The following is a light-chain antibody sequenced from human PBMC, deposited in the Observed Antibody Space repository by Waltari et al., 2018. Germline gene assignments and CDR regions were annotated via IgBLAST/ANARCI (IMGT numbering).Light chain of an antibody. V-gene: IGKV2-30*02. CDR1: QSLVHSNGNTY. Sequence: DVVMTQSPLSLPITPGQPASISCRSSQSLVHSNGNTYLSWYQQKPGQPPRRLIYDVSNQDSGVPDRFSGSGAGTDFTLKISRVEAEDVGVYYCGQGTHLPYSFGQGTKVEIK. J-gene: IGKJ2*03. CDR3: GQGTHLPYS. CDR2: DVS.